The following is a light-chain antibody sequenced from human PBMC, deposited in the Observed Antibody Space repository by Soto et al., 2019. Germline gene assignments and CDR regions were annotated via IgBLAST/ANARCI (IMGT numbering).Light chain of an antibody. J-gene: IGKJ4*01. CDR1: QSVSSY. Sequence: EIVLTQSPATLSLSAGERATLSCRASQSVSSYLAWYQQKPGQAPRLLIYEASNRATGIPARFSGSGSGADFTLTISSLEPEDFALYYCQQHINWPLTFGGGTKVDIK. CDR2: EAS. V-gene: IGKV3-11*01. CDR3: QQHINWPLT.